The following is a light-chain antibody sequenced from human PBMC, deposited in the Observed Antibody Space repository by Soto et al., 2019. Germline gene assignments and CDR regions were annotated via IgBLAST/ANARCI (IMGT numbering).Light chain of an antibody. J-gene: IGKJ5*01. CDR1: LSVSVY. Sequence: VVLTPSPATLSLSPVERATLSCRTSLSVSVYLDWYQQKPGKAPRLLISDASNRATGIPARFSGSGSGTDFTLTISSLEPEDFAVYYCHQRQYWPSITFGQGTRLEIK. CDR2: DAS. V-gene: IGKV3-11*01. CDR3: HQRQYWPSIT.